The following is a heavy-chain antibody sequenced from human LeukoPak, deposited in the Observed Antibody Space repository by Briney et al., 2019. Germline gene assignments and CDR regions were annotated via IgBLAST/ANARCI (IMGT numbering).Heavy chain of an antibody. V-gene: IGHV3-74*01. J-gene: IGHJ4*02. CDR2: INSDGSTT. D-gene: IGHD3-10*01. CDR3: TRGGVDY. Sequence: GGSLRLSCAAPGFTFSNYWMHWVRQAPGKGLVWVSRINSDGSTTTYADSVKGRFTISRDNAKNTLYLQMNSLRAEDTAVYFCTRGGVDYWGQGTLVTVSS. CDR1: GFTFSNYW.